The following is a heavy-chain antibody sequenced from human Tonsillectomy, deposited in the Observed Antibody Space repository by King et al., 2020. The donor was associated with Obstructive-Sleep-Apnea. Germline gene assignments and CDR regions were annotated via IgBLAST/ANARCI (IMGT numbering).Heavy chain of an antibody. CDR2: INSGGSST. CDR3: ASGACSSTSCYERRDY. V-gene: IGHV3-74*01. Sequence: VQLVESGGGLIQPGGSLRLSCAASGFTFSSYWMHWVRQAPGKGLVWVSRINSGGSSTNYAESVKGRFTISRDNAQNTLYLQMNSLRAEDTAVYYCASGACSSTSCYERRDYWGQGTLVTVSS. J-gene: IGHJ4*02. CDR1: GFTFSSYW. D-gene: IGHD2-2*01.